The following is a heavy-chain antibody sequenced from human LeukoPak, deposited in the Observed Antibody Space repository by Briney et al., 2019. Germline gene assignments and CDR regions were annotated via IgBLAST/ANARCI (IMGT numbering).Heavy chain of an antibody. J-gene: IGHJ4*02. V-gene: IGHV3-21*01. D-gene: IGHD6-13*01. Sequence: GGSLRLSCAASGFTFSSYSMNWVRQAPGKGLEWVSSISSSSNYIYYADSVKGRFTISRDNAKNSLYLQMSSLRTEDTAVYYCARAPTSEQQLQFDYWGQGTLVTVSS. CDR3: ARAPTSEQQLQFDY. CDR1: GFTFSSYS. CDR2: ISSSSNYI.